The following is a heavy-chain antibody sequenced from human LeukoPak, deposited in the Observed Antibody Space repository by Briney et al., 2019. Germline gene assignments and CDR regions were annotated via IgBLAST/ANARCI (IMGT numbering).Heavy chain of an antibody. CDR2: INHSGST. J-gene: IGHJ3*02. D-gene: IGHD3-16*01. CDR3: ARLGYDYVWGRDSIDAFDI. Sequence: PSETLSLTCTVSGGSISSSSYYWGWIRQPPGKGLEWIGEINHSGSTNYNPSLKSRVTISVDTSKNQFSLKLSSVTAADTAVYYCARLGYDYVWGRDSIDAFDIWGQGTMVTVSS. V-gene: IGHV4-39*07. CDR1: GGSISSSSYY.